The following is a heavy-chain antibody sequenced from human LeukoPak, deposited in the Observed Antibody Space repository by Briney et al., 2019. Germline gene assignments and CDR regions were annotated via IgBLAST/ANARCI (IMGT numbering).Heavy chain of an antibody. D-gene: IGHD4-17*01. CDR3: AKETSYGDYASVY. V-gene: IGHV3-53*01. Sequence: GGSLRLSCAASGFTVSNTYMSWVRQAPGKGLEWVSLIYSGGGTYSADSVKGRFTISRDNSKNTLYLQMNSLRAEDTAVYYCAKETSYGDYASVYWGQGTLVTVSS. CDR2: IYSGGGT. CDR1: GFTVSNTY. J-gene: IGHJ4*02.